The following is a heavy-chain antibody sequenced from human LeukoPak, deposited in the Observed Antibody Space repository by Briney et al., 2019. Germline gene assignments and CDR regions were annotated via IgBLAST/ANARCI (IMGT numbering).Heavy chain of an antibody. CDR1: GFTSSSYA. CDR3: AKVGRPRSWPHHFDY. D-gene: IGHD3-16*01. J-gene: IGHJ4*02. Sequence: GESLRLSCAASGFTSSSYAMNWIRQAPGKGLEWVSSISVSGDITYYADSVKGRFTISRDNSKDTLYLQMNSLRAEDTAVYYCAKVGRPRSWPHHFDYWGQGTLVTVSS. V-gene: IGHV3-23*01. CDR2: ISVSGDIT.